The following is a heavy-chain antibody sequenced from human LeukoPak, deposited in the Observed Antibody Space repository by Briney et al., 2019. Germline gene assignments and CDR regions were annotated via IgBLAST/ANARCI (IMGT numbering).Heavy chain of an antibody. CDR1: GXTFSSYA. CDR3: ARWYSYGFEVDYFDY. CDR2: ISYDGSNK. Sequence: GGSLRLSCAASGXTFSSYAMHWVRQAPGKGLEWVAVISYDGSNKYYADSVKGRFTISRDNSKNTLYLQMNSLRAEDTAVYYCARWYSYGFEVDYFDYWGQGTLVTVSS. D-gene: IGHD5-18*01. J-gene: IGHJ4*02. V-gene: IGHV3-30-3*01.